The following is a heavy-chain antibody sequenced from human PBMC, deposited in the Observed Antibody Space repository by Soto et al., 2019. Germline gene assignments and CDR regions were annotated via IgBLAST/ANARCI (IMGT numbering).Heavy chain of an antibody. CDR2: IGTAGDT. CDR1: GFTFSSYD. V-gene: IGHV3-13*01. Sequence: GGSLRLSCAASGFTFSSYDMHWVRQATGKGLEWVSAIGTAGDTYYPGSVKGRFTISRENAKNSLYLQMNSLRAGDTAVYYCARATYCGGDCYSLDYWGQGTLVTVSS. CDR3: ARATYCGGDCYSLDY. D-gene: IGHD2-21*01. J-gene: IGHJ4*02.